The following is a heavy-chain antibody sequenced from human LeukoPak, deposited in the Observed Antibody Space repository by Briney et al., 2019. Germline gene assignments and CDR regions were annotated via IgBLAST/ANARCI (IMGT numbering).Heavy chain of an antibody. Sequence: GGSLRLSCAASGFTFSSYSMNWVRQAPGKGLEWVSSISSSSSYIYYADSVKGRFTISRDNAKNSLYLQMNSLRAEDTAVYYCAREGPPYSGSYECFQHWGQGTLVTVSS. D-gene: IGHD1-26*01. J-gene: IGHJ1*01. CDR3: AREGPPYSGSYECFQH. V-gene: IGHV3-21*01. CDR2: ISSSSSYI. CDR1: GFTFSSYS.